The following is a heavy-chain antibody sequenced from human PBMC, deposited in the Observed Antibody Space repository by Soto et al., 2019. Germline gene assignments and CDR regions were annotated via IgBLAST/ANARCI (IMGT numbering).Heavy chain of an antibody. Sequence: VQVLESGGGLVQPGGSLRLSCSVSGFAFGGFTMTWVRQAPGKGLEWVSSISGSAARTYYADSVQGRFTISRDNSKSTLYLPMNSPGVEGTAGFYCTRGGVGTTGSCDFWGQGTLVAVSS. V-gene: IGHV3-23*01. CDR1: GFAFGGFT. J-gene: IGHJ4*02. CDR2: ISGSAART. D-gene: IGHD6-13*01. CDR3: TRGGVGTTGSCDF.